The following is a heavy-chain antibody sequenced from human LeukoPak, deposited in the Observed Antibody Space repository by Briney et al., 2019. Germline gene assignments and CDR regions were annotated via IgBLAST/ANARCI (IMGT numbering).Heavy chain of an antibody. CDR3: AKGDALLVPASS. Sequence: GGSLRLSCAASGFTVSRNYMSWVRQVLGKGLEWVSVIDSGGSTSYADSVKGRFTISRDNSKNTLYLQMNSLRAEDTAVYYCAKGDALLVPASSWGQGTLVTVSS. V-gene: IGHV3-53*01. J-gene: IGHJ5*02. CDR1: GFTVSRNY. D-gene: IGHD2-2*01. CDR2: IDSGGST.